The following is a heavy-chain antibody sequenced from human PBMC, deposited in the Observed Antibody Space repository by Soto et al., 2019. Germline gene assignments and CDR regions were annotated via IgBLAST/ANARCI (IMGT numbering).Heavy chain of an antibody. Sequence: PSETLSLTCAFSCGSISSGGYSWSWIRQPPGKGLEWIGYIYHSGSTYYNPSLKSRVTISVDRSKNQFSLKLSSVTAADTAVYYCASQNYYDSSGYGMDVWGQGTTVTVSS. J-gene: IGHJ6*02. CDR2: IYHSGST. D-gene: IGHD3-22*01. CDR3: ASQNYYDSSGYGMDV. V-gene: IGHV4-30-2*01. CDR1: CGSISSGGYS.